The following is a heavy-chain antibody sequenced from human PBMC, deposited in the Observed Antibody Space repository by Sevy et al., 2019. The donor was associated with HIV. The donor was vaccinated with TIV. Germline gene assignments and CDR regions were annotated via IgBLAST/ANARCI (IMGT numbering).Heavy chain of an antibody. V-gene: IGHV4-4*07. D-gene: IGHD3-22*01. Sequence: TLSLTCTVSGGSISSYYWSWIRQPAGKGLEWIGRIYTSGSTNYNPSLKSRVTMSVDTSKNQFSLKLSSVTAADTAVYYCVRGPHYYDSSGYYFEYFQHWGQGTLVTVSS. CDR3: VRGPHYYDSSGYYFEYFQH. J-gene: IGHJ1*01. CDR2: IYTSGST. CDR1: GGSISSYY.